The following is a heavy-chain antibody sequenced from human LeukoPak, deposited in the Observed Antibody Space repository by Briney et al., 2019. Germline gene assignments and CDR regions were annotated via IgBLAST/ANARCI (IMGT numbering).Heavy chain of an antibody. CDR3: ARDGVFRRTRNFDY. V-gene: IGHV3-7*01. CDR1: GFTFSSYW. J-gene: IGHJ4*02. D-gene: IGHD1-1*01. Sequence: PGGSLRLSCAASGFTFSSYWMSWVRQAPGKGLEWVANIKQDGSEKYYVDSVKGRFTISRDNAKNSLYLQMNSLRAEDTAVYYCARDGVFRRTRNFDYWGQGTLVTVSS. CDR2: IKQDGSEK.